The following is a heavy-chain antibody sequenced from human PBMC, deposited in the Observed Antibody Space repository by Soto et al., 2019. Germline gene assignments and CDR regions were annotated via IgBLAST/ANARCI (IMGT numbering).Heavy chain of an antibody. V-gene: IGHV4-59*01. CDR2: IYYSGST. J-gene: IGHJ4*02. CDR3: ARQYYFDSMSFDY. Sequence: SETLSLTCTVSGGSISSYDWHWIRQPPGKGLEWIGYIYYSGSTNYNPSLKSRVTISVDTSKNQFSLKLSSVTAADTAVYYCARQYYFDSMSFDYWGQGTLVTVSS. CDR1: GGSISSYD. D-gene: IGHD3-22*01.